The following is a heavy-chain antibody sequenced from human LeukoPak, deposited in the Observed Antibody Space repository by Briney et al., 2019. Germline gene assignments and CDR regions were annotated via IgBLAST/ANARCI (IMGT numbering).Heavy chain of an antibody. CDR2: ISGSGGST. V-gene: IGHV3-23*01. CDR1: GFTFSSYG. D-gene: IGHD5-18*01. J-gene: IGHJ6*03. Sequence: GGSLRLSCAASGFTFSSYGMSWVRQAPGKGLEWVSAISGSGGSTYYADSVKGRFTISRDNAKNSLYLQMNSLRAEDTAVYYCARREDSYGYYYYYYMDVWGKGTTVTVSS. CDR3: ARREDSYGYYYYYYMDV.